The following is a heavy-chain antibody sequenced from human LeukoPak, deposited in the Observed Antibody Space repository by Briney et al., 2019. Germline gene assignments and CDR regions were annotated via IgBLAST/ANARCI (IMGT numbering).Heavy chain of an antibody. D-gene: IGHD3-10*01. CDR3: ARDTYGPGWY. Sequence: GGSLRPSRAPSGLTFISYSMNWVSQAPGKGLEWVSYITSSSSTIYYADSVKGRFNISRDNAKNSMYLQMNSLRAEDTAVYYCARDTYGPGWYWGQGTLVTVSS. CDR2: ITSSSSTI. V-gene: IGHV3-48*01. CDR1: GLTFISYS. J-gene: IGHJ4*02.